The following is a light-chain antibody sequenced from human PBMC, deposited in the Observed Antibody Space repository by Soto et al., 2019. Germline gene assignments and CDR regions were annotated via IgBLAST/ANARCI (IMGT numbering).Light chain of an antibody. CDR1: QSVSSY. J-gene: IGKJ2*01. V-gene: IGKV3-11*01. Sequence: EIVLTQSPATLSLSPGERATLSCRASQSVSSYLAWYQQKPGQPPRLLIYDASNRATGIPARFSGSGSGTDFTLTISRLEPEDFAVYYCQQRSNWPPYTFGQGIKLEIK. CDR2: DAS. CDR3: QQRSNWPPYT.